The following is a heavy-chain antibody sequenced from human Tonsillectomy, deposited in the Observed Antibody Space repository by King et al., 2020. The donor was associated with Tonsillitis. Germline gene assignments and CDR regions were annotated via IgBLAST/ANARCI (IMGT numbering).Heavy chain of an antibody. CDR1: TDSITDYY. J-gene: IGHJ3*02. D-gene: IGHD3-22*01. V-gene: IGHV4-4*07. CDR3: ARARYYYDSNGYWAFDI. CDR2: ISSSGST. Sequence: QLQESGPGLVRPSETLSLTCTVSTDSITDYYWSWIRQPAGKGLEWIGRISSSGSTNYNPSLKSRVTMSVDTSKNQFSLKLTSLTAADTAVYYCARARYYYDSNGYWAFDIWGQGTMVTVSS.